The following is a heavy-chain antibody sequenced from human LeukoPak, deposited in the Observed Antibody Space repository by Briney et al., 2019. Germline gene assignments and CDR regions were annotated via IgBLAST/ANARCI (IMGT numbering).Heavy chain of an antibody. V-gene: IGHV1-2*02. CDR3: ATTCLGSSGYYYGDAFDI. Sequence: ASVKVSCKASGYTSTGYYMHWVRQAPGQGLEWMGWINPNSGGTNYAQKFQGSVTTTRDTSISTAYMELSRLRSDDTAVYYCATTCLGSSGYYYGDAFDIWGQGTMVTVSS. CDR2: INPNSGGT. CDR1: GYTSTGYY. J-gene: IGHJ3*02. D-gene: IGHD3-22*01.